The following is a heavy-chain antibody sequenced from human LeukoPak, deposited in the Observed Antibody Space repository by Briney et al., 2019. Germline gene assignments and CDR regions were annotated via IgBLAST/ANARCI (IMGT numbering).Heavy chain of an antibody. Sequence: GESLKIPCKSSGYTFTGYWIGWVRRMPGKGLEWMGIISPGDSDTRYSPSFQGQVTMSADKSINTAYLQWGSLKASDTAMYYCARGRGATVITNFDYWGQGTLVTVSS. J-gene: IGHJ4*02. CDR1: GYTFTGYW. CDR2: ISPGDSDT. CDR3: ARGRGATVITNFDY. V-gene: IGHV5-51*01. D-gene: IGHD4-23*01.